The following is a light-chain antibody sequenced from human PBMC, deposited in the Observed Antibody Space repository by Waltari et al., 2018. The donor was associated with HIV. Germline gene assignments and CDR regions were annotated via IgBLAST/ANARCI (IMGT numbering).Light chain of an antibody. J-gene: IGLJ1*01. CDR3: LLYYGGQGYV. Sequence: QTVVTQEPSLTMSPGVTVTLTCASSTGAVTRWNYPNWFQQKPGHPPRALIYSTNKKHSWTPARFSGSLLGGKAALTLSGVQPEDEAEYYCLLYYGGQGYVFGTGTKVTVL. CDR2: STN. CDR1: TGAVTRWNY. V-gene: IGLV7-43*01.